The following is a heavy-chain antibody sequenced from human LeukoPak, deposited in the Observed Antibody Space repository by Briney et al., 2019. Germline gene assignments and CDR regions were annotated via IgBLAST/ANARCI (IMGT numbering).Heavy chain of an antibody. D-gene: IGHD6-6*01. CDR2: IKQDGSEK. Sequence: GGSLRLSCTASGFTFSSHWTSWVRQAPGKGLEWVANIKQDGSEKYYVDSVKGRFTISRDNGKNSLYLQMNSLRAEDTAVYYCAREVAARRLGSWFDPWGQGTLVIVSS. CDR1: GFTFSSHW. V-gene: IGHV3-7*01. CDR3: AREVAARRLGSWFDP. J-gene: IGHJ5*02.